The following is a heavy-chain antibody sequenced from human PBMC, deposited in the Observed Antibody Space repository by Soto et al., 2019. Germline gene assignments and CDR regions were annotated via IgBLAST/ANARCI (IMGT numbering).Heavy chain of an antibody. D-gene: IGHD5-18*01. CDR2: INAGNGNT. Sequence: QVQLVQSGAEVKKPGASVKVSCKASGYTFTSYAMHWVRQAPGQRLEWMGWINAGNGNTKYSQKFQGRVTITRDTSASTADMELSSLRSEDTAVYYCARENDSGYSLWWCDPWGQGTLVTVSS. V-gene: IGHV1-3*01. CDR1: GYTFTSYA. CDR3: ARENDSGYSLWWCDP. J-gene: IGHJ5*02.